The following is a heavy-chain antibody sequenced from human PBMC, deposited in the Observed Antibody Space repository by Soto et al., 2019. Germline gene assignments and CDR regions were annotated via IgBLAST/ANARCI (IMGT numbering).Heavy chain of an antibody. CDR2: ISSSGSTI. Sequence: GESLKISCAASGCTFSSYSMNWVRQAPGKGLEWVSYISSSGSTIYYADSVKGRFTISRDNAKNSLYLQMNSLRAEDTAVYYCARDQPYSSSQVARGFDPWGQGTLVTVSS. J-gene: IGHJ5*02. CDR1: GCTFSSYS. CDR3: ARDQPYSSSQVARGFDP. D-gene: IGHD6-13*01. V-gene: IGHV3-48*01.